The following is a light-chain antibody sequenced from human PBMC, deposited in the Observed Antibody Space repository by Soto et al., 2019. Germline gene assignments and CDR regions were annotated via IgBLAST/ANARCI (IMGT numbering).Light chain of an antibody. CDR2: EIS. CDR3: SSYESNIVGVI. CDR1: SSAVGDHNY. J-gene: IGLJ2*01. V-gene: IGLV2-14*01. Sequence: QSVLTQPASVSGSPGQTITISCSGDSSAVGDHNYVSWYQMHPGKAPKLLIYEISNRPSGISNRFSGSKSGNTASLTISGLQADDEGDYFCSSYESNIVGVIFGGGTKLTVL.